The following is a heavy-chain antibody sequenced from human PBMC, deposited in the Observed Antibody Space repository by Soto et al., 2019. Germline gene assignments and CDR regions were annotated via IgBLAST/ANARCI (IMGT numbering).Heavy chain of an antibody. D-gene: IGHD2-8*01. CDR3: ARASGIMVAHNYSDF. V-gene: IGHV3-48*04. CDR1: GFTFSTYT. CDR2: ISSSGRTI. Sequence: PWGSLRLSCEAFGFTFSTYTMNWVRQAPGKGLEWVSYISSSGRTISYADPVKGRFSISRDNAKNSLYLQMNSLRGEYTAVYYCARASGIMVAHNYSDFRGEGTLVTVSS. J-gene: IGHJ4*02.